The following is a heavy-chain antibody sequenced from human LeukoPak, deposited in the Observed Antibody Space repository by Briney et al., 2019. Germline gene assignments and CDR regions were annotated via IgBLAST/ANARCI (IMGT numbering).Heavy chain of an antibody. Sequence: GGSLRLSCAASGFTFSSYSMNWVRQAPGKGLEWVSYISSSSSTIYYADSVKGRFTISRDNAKNSLYLQMNGLRAEDTAVYYCARGMSSGRYAVDIWGQGTMVTVSS. CDR1: GFTFSSYS. CDR3: ARGMSSGRYAVDI. V-gene: IGHV3-48*01. CDR2: ISSSSSTI. J-gene: IGHJ3*02. D-gene: IGHD6-19*01.